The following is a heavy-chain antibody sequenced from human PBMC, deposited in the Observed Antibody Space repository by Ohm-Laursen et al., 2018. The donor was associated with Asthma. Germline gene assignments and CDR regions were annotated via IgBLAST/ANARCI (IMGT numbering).Heavy chain of an antibody. CDR1: GFTVSSNY. CDR2: IYSGGST. Sequence: SLRLSCAASGFTVSSNYMSRVRQAPGKGLEWVSVIYSGGSTYYADSVKGRFTISRDNSKNTLYLQMNSLRAEDTAVYYCARNYGSGSYWYYGMDVWGQGTTVTVSS. CDR3: ARNYGSGSYWYYGMDV. J-gene: IGHJ6*02. V-gene: IGHV3-53*01. D-gene: IGHD3-10*01.